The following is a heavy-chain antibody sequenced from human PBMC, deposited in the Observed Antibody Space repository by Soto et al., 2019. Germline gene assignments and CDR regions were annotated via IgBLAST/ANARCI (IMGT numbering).Heavy chain of an antibody. J-gene: IGHJ2*01. CDR1: GFTFNTYS. V-gene: IGHV3-21*01. D-gene: IGHD5-12*01. Sequence: EVQLVESGGGLVKPGGSLRLSCAASGFTFNTYSMNWVRQAPGKGLEWVSSIDTSSSFIYYGGSLKGRLTISRDNAKNSLYLQMNNLKAEDTAVYYCARDGEYSDYENWYFNLWGRGTLVTVSS. CDR3: ARDGEYSDYENWYFNL. CDR2: IDTSSSFI.